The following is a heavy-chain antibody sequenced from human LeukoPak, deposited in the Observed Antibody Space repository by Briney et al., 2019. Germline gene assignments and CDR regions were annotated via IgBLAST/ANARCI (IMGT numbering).Heavy chain of an antibody. CDR1: GFTFSSYE. CDR3: AREGYYYDSSGYLLTGEDDSYCCMDV. Sequence: GGSLRLSCAASGFTFSSYEMSWVRLPPGKGLEWVSYISSSGSTIYYADSVKGRFTISRDNAKNSLYLQMNSLRAEDTAVYYCAREGYYYDSSGYLLTGEDDSYCCMDVWGKGTTVTISS. J-gene: IGHJ6*03. CDR2: ISSSGSTI. V-gene: IGHV3-48*03. D-gene: IGHD3-22*01.